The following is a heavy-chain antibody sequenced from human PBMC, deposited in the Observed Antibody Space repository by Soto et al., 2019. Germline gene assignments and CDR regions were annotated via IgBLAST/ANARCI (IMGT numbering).Heavy chain of an antibody. V-gene: IGHV3-53*03. D-gene: IGHD6-6*01. CDR2: IYSGGDT. CDR1: GFSVTTNY. Sequence: GGSLRVSCAASGFSVTTNYMSWVRQSPGKGLEWVSVIYSGGDTYYEDSVKGRFTISRDNSENTLYLQMNSLRAEDTAVYFCARGYSSSVWFDSWGQGTLVTVSS. CDR3: ARGYSSSVWFDS. J-gene: IGHJ5*01.